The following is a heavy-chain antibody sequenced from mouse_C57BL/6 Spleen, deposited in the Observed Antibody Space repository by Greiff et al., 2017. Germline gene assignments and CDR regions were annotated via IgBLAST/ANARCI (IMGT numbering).Heavy chain of an antibody. CDR2: ISSGGSYT. CDR3: ARPDGYYGYFDV. V-gene: IGHV5-6*01. J-gene: IGHJ1*03. D-gene: IGHD2-3*01. CDR1: GFTFSSYG. Sequence: EVQLQESGGDLVKPGGSLKLSCAASGFTFSSYGMSWVRQTPDKRLEWVATISSGGSYTYYPDSVKGRFTISRDNAKNTLYLQMSSLKSEDTAMYYCARPDGYYGYFDVWGTGTTVTVSS.